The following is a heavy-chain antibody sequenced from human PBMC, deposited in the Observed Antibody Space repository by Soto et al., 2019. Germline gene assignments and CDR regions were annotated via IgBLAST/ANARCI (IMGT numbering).Heavy chain of an antibody. V-gene: IGHV4-34*01. CDR2: INHSGST. CDR1: GGSFSGYY. CDR3: ASGNPYSSSWYVRNLFDP. Sequence: PSETLSLTYAVYGGSFSGYYWSWIRQPPGKGLEWIGEINHSGSTNYNPSLKSRVTISVDTSKNQFSLKLSSVTAADTAVYYCASGNPYSSSWYVRNLFDPQGQASRVTVSS. D-gene: IGHD6-13*01. J-gene: IGHJ5*02.